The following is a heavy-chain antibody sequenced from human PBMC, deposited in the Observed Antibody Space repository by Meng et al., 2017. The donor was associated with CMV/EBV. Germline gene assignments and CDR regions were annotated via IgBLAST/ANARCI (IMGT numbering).Heavy chain of an antibody. CDR2: IYSGGSA. J-gene: IGHJ4*02. CDR1: GFTVSSNY. D-gene: IGHD2-21*01. V-gene: IGHV3-66*01. Sequence: EGQLVGAGGGLVQPVGSLRLSCAASGFTVSSNYMSWVRQAPGKGLEWVSVIYSGGSAYYADSVKGRFTISRDNSKNTLYLQMNSLRAEDTAVYYCARGNIVRDYWGQGTLVTVSS. CDR3: ARGNIVRDY.